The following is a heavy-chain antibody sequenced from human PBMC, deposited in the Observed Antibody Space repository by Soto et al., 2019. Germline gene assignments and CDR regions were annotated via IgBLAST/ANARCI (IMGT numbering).Heavy chain of an antibody. CDR3: ARVGSSSAFDI. CDR1: GFAFSDYY. J-gene: IGHJ3*02. D-gene: IGHD6-6*01. Sequence: QVQLVESGGGLVKPGGSLRLSCAASGFAFSDYYMSWIRQAPGKGLEWVSYISSSSSYTNYADSVKGRFTISRDNAKNSLYLQMNSLRAEDTAVYYCARVGSSSAFDIWGQGTMVTVSS. CDR2: ISSSSSYT. V-gene: IGHV3-11*06.